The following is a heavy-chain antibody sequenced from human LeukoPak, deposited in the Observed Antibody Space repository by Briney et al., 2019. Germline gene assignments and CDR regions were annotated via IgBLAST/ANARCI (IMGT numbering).Heavy chain of an antibody. V-gene: IGHV3-11*01. J-gene: IGHJ6*02. CDR3: AKVRETYSGSSWRYFYYGMDL. Sequence: GGSLRLSCAASGFTFSDYYMSWIRQAPGKGLEWVSYISSSGNIIYYADSVKGRFTISRDNSKDTLYLQMNSLRAEDTAVYFCAKVRETYSGSSWRYFYYGMDLWGQGTTVTVSS. CDR1: GFTFSDYY. CDR2: ISSSGNII. D-gene: IGHD6-6*01.